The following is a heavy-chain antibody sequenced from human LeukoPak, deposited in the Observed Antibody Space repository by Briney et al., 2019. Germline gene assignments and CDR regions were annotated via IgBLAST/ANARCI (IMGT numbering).Heavy chain of an antibody. J-gene: IGHJ4*02. CDR1: GGSISSSSYY. CDR3: ARVTIAAAGLDY. Sequence: PSETLSLTCTVSGGSISSSSYYWGWIRQPPGKGLEWIGSIYYSGSTYYNPSLKSRVTISVDKSKNQFSLKLSSVTAADTAVYYCARVTIAAAGLDYWGQGTLVTVSS. V-gene: IGHV4-39*07. CDR2: IYYSGST. D-gene: IGHD6-13*01.